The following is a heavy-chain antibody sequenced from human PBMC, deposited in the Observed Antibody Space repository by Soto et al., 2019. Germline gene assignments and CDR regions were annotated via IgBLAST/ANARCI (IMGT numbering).Heavy chain of an antibody. D-gene: IGHD3-10*01. J-gene: IGHJ6*03. CDR2: IWYDGSNK. CDR3: ARETGAMVRGVMSYYYYYMDV. Sequence: GSLRLSCAASGFTFSSYGMHWVRQAPGKGLEWVAVIWYDGSNKYYADSVKGRFTISRDNSKNTLYLQMNSLRAEDTAVYYCARETGAMVRGVMSYYYYYMDVWGKGTTVTVSS. V-gene: IGHV3-33*01. CDR1: GFTFSSYG.